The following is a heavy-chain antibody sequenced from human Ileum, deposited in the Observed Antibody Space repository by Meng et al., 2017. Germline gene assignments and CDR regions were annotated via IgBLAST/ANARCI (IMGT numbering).Heavy chain of an antibody. V-gene: IGHV4-34*01. Sequence: QVRLQQWGAGQRKPAETLSRTCVVYGGSFSANYWTWIRQPPGKGLEWIGEINHNGNTNYKPSLKSRVTISVDTSKKQFSLRLTSVTAADTAVYYCASARYDNWGQGTLVTVSS. CDR2: INHNGNT. J-gene: IGHJ4*02. CDR3: ASARYDN. CDR1: GGSFSANY.